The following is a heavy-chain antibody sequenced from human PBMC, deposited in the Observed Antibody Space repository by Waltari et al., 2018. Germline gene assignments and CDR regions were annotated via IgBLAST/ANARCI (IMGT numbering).Heavy chain of an antibody. Sequence: EVLLLESGGGLVKPGGSLTLSCAASGFTFYRYVMSWVRQAPGKGLEWVASLTGSGGTTYYLDSVKGRFTISRDNSKNSLFLEMKSLRVEDTAVYFCAKDRGNGVSMFEFWGQGTLVTASS. D-gene: IGHD2-8*01. V-gene: IGHV3-23*01. CDR2: LTGSGGTT. CDR3: AKDRGNGVSMFEF. J-gene: IGHJ4*02. CDR1: GFTFYRYV.